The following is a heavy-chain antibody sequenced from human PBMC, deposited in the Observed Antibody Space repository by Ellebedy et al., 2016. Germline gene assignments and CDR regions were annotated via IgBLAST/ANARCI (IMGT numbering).Heavy chain of an antibody. J-gene: IGHJ6*02. Sequence: GGSLRLSCKGSGYNFIDYWITWVRQTPGKGLECLGRIDPSDSYTYYVPSFEGHVTFAADKSTNTAYLQWSGLKASDTAIYYCARLGRCSGGDCKLGKYFYYGVDVWGQGTTVTVSS. CDR2: IDPSDSYT. CDR3: ARLGRCSGGDCKLGKYFYYGVDV. CDR1: GYNFIDYW. D-gene: IGHD2-21*01. V-gene: IGHV5-10-1*01.